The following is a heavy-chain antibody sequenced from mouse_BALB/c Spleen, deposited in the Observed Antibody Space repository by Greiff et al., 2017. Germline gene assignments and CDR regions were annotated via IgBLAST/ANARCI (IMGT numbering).Heavy chain of an antibody. CDR3: ARHGGNYGMDY. D-gene: IGHD2-1*01. V-gene: IGHV5-12-1*01. Sequence: EVQGVESGGGLVKPGGSLKLSCAASGFAFSSYDMSWVRQTPEKRLEWVAYISSGGGSTYYPDTVKGRFTISRDNAKNTLYLQMSSLKSEDTAMYYCARHGGNYGMDYWGQGTSVTVSS. CDR2: ISSGGGST. CDR1: GFAFSSYD. J-gene: IGHJ4*01.